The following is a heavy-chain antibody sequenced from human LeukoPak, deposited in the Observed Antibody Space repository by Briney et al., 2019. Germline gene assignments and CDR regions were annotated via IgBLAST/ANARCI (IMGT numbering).Heavy chain of an antibody. Sequence: SETLSLTCTVSSGSISTSNYYWGWVRQPPGKALEWIGYIYYSGSTNYNPSLKSRATISVDTSKNQFSLKLSSVTAADTAVYYCARGLADYMDVWGKGTTVTISS. CDR2: IYYSGST. CDR1: SGSISTSNYY. V-gene: IGHV4-61*05. CDR3: ARGLADYMDV. J-gene: IGHJ6*03.